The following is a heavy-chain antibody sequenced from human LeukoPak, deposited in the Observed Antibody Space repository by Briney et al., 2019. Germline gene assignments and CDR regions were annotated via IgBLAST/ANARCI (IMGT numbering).Heavy chain of an antibody. CDR3: AREYSGYDWGGYYYYYMDV. CDR1: GGSISSYY. CDR2: IYYSGST. Sequence: KSSETLSLTCTVSGGSISSYYWSWIRQPPGKGLEWIGYIYYSGSTNYNPSLKSRVTISVDTSKNQFSLKLSSVTAADTAVYYCAREYSGYDWGGYYYYYMDVWGKGTTVTVSS. J-gene: IGHJ6*03. D-gene: IGHD5-12*01. V-gene: IGHV4-59*12.